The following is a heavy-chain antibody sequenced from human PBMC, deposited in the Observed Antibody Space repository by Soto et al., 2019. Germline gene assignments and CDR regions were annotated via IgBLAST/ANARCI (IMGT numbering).Heavy chain of an antibody. V-gene: IGHV4-4*02. D-gene: IGHD3-9*01. CDR1: RASIRSRFW. CDR3: ARGTYYDLLTGYYYFDY. Sequence: SETLSLTWAVSRASIRSRFWGGWGRPPPGKGLEWIGEIFHSGNTNYNPSLKSRVTISVDKSKIQFSLKLSSVTAADTAVYYCARGTYYDLLTGYYYFDYWGPGTLVTVS. J-gene: IGHJ4*02. CDR2: IFHSGNT.